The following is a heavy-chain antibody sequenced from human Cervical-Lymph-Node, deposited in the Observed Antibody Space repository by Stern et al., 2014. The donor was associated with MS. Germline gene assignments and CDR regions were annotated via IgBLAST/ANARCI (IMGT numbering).Heavy chain of an antibody. CDR3: ARRRCSGINCFDGMDV. D-gene: IGHD2-2*01. CDR1: GGTFSSNA. CDR2: SIPICATE. Sequence: VQLVESGAEVKKPGSSVRVSCKASGGTFSSNAITWVRQAPGQGLEWMGGSIPICATETYAQQYQGRGTITADESTNIAYMELSSLRSEDTTVYYCARRRCSGINCFDGMDVWGQGTTVTVSS. V-gene: IGHV1-69*01. J-gene: IGHJ6*02.